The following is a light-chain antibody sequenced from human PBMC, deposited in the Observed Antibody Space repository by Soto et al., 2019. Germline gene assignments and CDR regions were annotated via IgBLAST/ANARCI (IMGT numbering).Light chain of an antibody. J-gene: IGKJ1*01. V-gene: IGKV1-39*01. CDR2: AAS. Sequence: IQLTQSPSFLSASVGDRATITCRAIQDISDYLACYQQKPGKAPKLLIYAASSLQRGVASRFSGSGSATDFTLPISSLQPEDFATYYCQQSYSTPVWTFGQGTKVDIK. CDR1: QDISDY. CDR3: QQSYSTPVWT.